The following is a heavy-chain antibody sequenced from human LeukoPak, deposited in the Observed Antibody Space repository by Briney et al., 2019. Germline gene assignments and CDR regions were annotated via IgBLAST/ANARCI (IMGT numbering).Heavy chain of an antibody. V-gene: IGHV3-23*01. Sequence: PGGSLRLSCVPSVFPFRSYAMTWVRQTPGGGVESVSELTDDVDTYYANPVKGRFTISRDNSQNTVFLQMNSLRVEDTAVYYCAKVDYWSPENYFDSWGQGTLVTVSS. CDR3: AKVDYWSPENYFDS. D-gene: IGHD1-1*01. CDR1: VFPFRSYA. CDR2: LTDDVDT. J-gene: IGHJ4*02.